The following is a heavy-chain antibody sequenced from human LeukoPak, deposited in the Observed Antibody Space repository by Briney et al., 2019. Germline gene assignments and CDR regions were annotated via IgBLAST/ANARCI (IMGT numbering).Heavy chain of an antibody. CDR3: ARGTFYGGNSPFAFDI. D-gene: IGHD4-23*01. CDR1: GFTVSSNY. Sequence: GGSLRLSCAASGFTVSSNYMSWVRQAPGKGLKWVSVFYSGGSGYYADSVKGRLTISRDNSKNTLYFQMNSLRAEDTAVCYCARGTFYGGNSPFAFDIWGQGTMVTVSS. J-gene: IGHJ3*02. CDR2: FYSGGSG. V-gene: IGHV3-53*01.